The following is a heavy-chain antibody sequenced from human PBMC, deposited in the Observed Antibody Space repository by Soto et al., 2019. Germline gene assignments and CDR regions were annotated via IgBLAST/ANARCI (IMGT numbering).Heavy chain of an antibody. CDR1: GGSISSGDYY. CDR3: ARDSRYSSGWGDY. J-gene: IGHJ4*02. V-gene: IGHV4-30-4*01. CDR2: IYYSGST. D-gene: IGHD6-19*01. Sequence: QVQLQESGPGLVKPSQTLSLTCTVSGGSISSGDYYWSWIRQPPGKGLEWIGYIYYSGSTYYNPSLKLRVTTSVDTSKNQFSLKLSSVTAADTAVYYCARDSRYSSGWGDYWGQGTLVTVSS.